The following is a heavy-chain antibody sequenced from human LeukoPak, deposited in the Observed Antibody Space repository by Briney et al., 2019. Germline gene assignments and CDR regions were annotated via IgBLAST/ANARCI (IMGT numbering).Heavy chain of an antibody. Sequence: GGSLRLSCAASGFTFSSYSMNWVRQAPGKGLEWVSSISSSSSYIYYADSVKGRFTISRDNARNSLYLQMNSLRAEDTALYYCARDSPNYYYFYMDVWGKGTTVTVSS. CDR1: GFTFSSYS. J-gene: IGHJ6*03. V-gene: IGHV3-21*01. CDR3: ARDSPNYYYFYMDV. CDR2: ISSSSSYI.